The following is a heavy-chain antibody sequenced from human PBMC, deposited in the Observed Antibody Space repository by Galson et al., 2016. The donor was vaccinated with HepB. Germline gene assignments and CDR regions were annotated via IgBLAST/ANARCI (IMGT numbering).Heavy chain of an antibody. CDR3: ARAGYCSPTSCQFYYYGVDV. Sequence: SLRLSCAASGFTFSDYYLSWIHQAPGKGLEWVSHISASGTATYNADSVKGRFTISRDNAQNSLYLQMDGLRAEDTAVYFCARAGYCSPTSCQFYYYGVDVWGQGTTVTVSS. CDR2: ISASGTAT. CDR1: GFTFSDYY. D-gene: IGHD2-2*01. J-gene: IGHJ6*02. V-gene: IGHV3-11*01.